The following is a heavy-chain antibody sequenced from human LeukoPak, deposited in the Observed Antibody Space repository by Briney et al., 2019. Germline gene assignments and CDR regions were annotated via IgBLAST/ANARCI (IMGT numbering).Heavy chain of an antibody. D-gene: IGHD5-24*01. CDR2: INPNSGGT. Sequence: ASVTVSCTASGYTFTVYYMHWVRQAPGQGLEWMGRINPNSGGTNYAQKFQGRVTITRDTSASTAYMELSSLRSEDTAVYSCARAGVVEMATIGFDYWGLGTLVTVSS. CDR1: GYTFTVYY. CDR3: ARAGVVEMATIGFDY. J-gene: IGHJ4*02. V-gene: IGHV1-2*06.